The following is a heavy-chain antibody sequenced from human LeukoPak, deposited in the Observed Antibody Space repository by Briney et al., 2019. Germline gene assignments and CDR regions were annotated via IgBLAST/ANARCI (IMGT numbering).Heavy chain of an antibody. V-gene: IGHV3-20*04. CDR2: INWNGGST. CDR1: GFTFDDYG. J-gene: IGHJ5*02. Sequence: GGSLRLSCAASGFTFDDYGMSWVRQAPGKGLEWVSGINWNGGSTGYADSVKGRFTISRDNAKNSLYLQMNSLRADDTAVYYCAKEKITIFGVAPNWFDPWGQGALVTVSS. CDR3: AKEKITIFGVAPNWFDP. D-gene: IGHD3-3*01.